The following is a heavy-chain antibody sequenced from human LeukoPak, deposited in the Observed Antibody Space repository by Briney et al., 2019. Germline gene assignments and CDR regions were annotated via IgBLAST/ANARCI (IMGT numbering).Heavy chain of an antibody. CDR3: ARESERDAFDI. CDR1: GGSFSGYY. V-gene: IGHV4-34*01. CDR2: IYHSGST. J-gene: IGHJ3*02. Sequence: SETLSLTCAVYGGSFSGYYWSWIRQHPGKGLEWIGYIYHSGSTYYNPSLKSRVTISVDRSKNQFSLKLSSVTAADTAVYYCARESERDAFDIWGQGTMVTVSS.